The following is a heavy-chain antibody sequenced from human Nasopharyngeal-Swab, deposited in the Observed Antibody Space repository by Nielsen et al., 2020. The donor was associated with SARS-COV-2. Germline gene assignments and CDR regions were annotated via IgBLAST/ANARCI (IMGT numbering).Heavy chain of an antibody. D-gene: IGHD6-19*01. Sequence: LSLTCAASGFSISDYSMNWVRQAPGKGLEWISYITSSGSFIYYADSVRGRFTISRDNAKNSLYLQMNSLRDDDTAVYYCARGAYSSGWYMWGQGTMVTVSS. CDR2: ITSSGSFI. V-gene: IGHV3-48*02. CDR3: ARGAYSSGWYM. CDR1: GFSISDYS. J-gene: IGHJ3*02.